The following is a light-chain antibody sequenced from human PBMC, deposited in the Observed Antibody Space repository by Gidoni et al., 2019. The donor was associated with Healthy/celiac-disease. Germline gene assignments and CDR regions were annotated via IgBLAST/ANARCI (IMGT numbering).Light chain of an antibody. Sequence: YELTQPPSVSVYPGQTARITCSGDAVPKQYAYWYQQKTGQSPVLVIYKDSDRPSGIPERFSGSISGTTVTLTISGVQAEDEADYYCQSADSSGTYVVFGGGTKLTVL. CDR1: AVPKQY. CDR3: QSADSSGTYVV. CDR2: KDS. V-gene: IGLV3-25*03. J-gene: IGLJ2*01.